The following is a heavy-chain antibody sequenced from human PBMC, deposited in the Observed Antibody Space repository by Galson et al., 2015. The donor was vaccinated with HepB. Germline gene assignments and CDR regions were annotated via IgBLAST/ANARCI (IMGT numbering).Heavy chain of an antibody. V-gene: IGHV6-1*01. D-gene: IGHD6-19*01. J-gene: IGHJ3*02. CDR2: TYYRSKWYN. Sequence: CAISGDSVSSNSAAWNWIRQSPSRGLEWLGRTYYRSKWYNGYAVSVKSRVTINPDTSKNQFSLQLNSVTPEDTAVYYCARAPLSGGGYSSGWHAFDIWGQGTMVTVSS. CDR1: GDSVSSNSAA. CDR3: ARAPLSGGGYSSGWHAFDI.